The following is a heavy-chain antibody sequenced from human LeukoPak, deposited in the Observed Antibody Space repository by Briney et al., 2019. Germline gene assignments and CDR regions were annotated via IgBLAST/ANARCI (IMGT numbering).Heavy chain of an antibody. D-gene: IGHD3-16*02. CDR2: IFYTGST. J-gene: IGHJ4*02. CDR1: GGSINSYY. V-gene: IGHV4-59*08. Sequence: ASETLSLTCTASGGSINSYYWSWIRQPPGKPLEWIGYIFYTGSTKYNPSLKSRVTISVDTSKNQFSLKLTSVTAADTAVYYCARVVVHGHSDYWGQGALVTVSS. CDR3: ARVVVHGHSDY.